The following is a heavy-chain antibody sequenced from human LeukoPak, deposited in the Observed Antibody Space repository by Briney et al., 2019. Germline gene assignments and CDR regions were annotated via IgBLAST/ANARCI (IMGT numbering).Heavy chain of an antibody. V-gene: IGHV3-23*01. CDR3: AKGNQYNYGYSSFFS. D-gene: IGHD5-18*01. J-gene: IGHJ5*02. CDR2: ISGSGDST. CDR1: GFTFSSYA. Sequence: GGSLRLSCAASGFTFSSYAMSWVRQAPGKGLEWVSVISGSGDSTYYADSVKGRLTISRDNSKNTLYLQMSSLRAEDTAVYYCAKGNQYNYGYSSFFSWGQGTLVTVSS.